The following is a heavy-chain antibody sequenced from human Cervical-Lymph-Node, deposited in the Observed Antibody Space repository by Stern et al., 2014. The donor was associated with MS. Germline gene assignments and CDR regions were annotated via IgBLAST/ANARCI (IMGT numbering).Heavy chain of an antibody. CDR1: GSSISSYY. D-gene: IGHD1-26*01. J-gene: IGHJ4*02. CDR3: ARGVGATRIDY. CDR2: IYYSGST. V-gene: IGHV4-59*01. Sequence: QLQLQESGPGLVKPSETLSLTCTVSGSSISSYYWSWIRQSPGKGLEYIGYIYYSGSTNYNPSRKSRVTISVDTSKNQFSLKLSSVTAADAAVYYCARGVGATRIDYWGQGTLVTVSS.